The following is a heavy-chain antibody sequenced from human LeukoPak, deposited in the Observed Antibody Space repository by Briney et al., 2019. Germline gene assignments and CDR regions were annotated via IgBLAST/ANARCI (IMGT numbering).Heavy chain of an antibody. J-gene: IGHJ3*02. V-gene: IGHV5-51*01. Sequence: LGESRKISCKGSGYSFTSYWIGWVRQMPGKGLEWMGIIYPGDSDTRYSPSFQGQVTISADKSISTAYLQWSSLKASDTDMYYCARTIHRSPRDAFDIWGQGTMVTVSS. CDR2: IYPGDSDT. CDR3: ARTIHRSPRDAFDI. CDR1: GYSFTSYW.